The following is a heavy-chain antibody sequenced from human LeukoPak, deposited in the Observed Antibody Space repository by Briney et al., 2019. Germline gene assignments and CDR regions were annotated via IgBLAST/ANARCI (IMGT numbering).Heavy chain of an antibody. V-gene: IGHV3-66*01. CDR1: GFTFSSYW. CDR3: ARDRGSVGYSYGPEGQGYFDY. CDR2: IYSGGST. D-gene: IGHD5-18*01. Sequence: GGSLRLSCAASGFTFSSYWMSWVRQAPGKGLEWVSVIYSGGSTYYADSVKGRFTISRDNSKNTLYLQMNSLRAEDTAVYYCARDRGSVGYSYGPEGQGYFDYWGQGTLVTVSS. J-gene: IGHJ4*02.